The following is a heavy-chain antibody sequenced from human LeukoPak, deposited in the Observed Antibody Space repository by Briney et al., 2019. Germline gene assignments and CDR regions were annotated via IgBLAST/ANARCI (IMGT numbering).Heavy chain of an antibody. J-gene: IGHJ6*03. V-gene: IGHV4-34*01. Sequence: PSETLSLTCAVYGGSFSGYYWSWIRQPPGKGLEWIGEINHSGSTNYNPSLKSRVTISVDTSKNQFSLKLSSVTAADTAVYYCARQDGGSGWYYYYYYYMDVWGKGTTVTVSS. D-gene: IGHD6-19*01. CDR2: INHSGST. CDR3: ARQDGGSGWYYYYYYYMDV. CDR1: GGSFSGYY.